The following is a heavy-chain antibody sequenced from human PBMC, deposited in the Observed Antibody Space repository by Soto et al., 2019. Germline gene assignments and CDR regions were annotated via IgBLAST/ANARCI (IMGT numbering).Heavy chain of an antibody. D-gene: IGHD3-22*01. CDR2: ISYDGSNK. J-gene: IGHJ4*02. V-gene: IGHV3-30*18. CDR1: GFTFSSYG. Sequence: GGSLRLSCAASGFTFSSYGMHWVRQAPGKGLEWVAVISYDGSNKYYADSVKGRFTISRDNSKNTLYLQMNSLRAEDTAVYYCAKVFGITMIVVVIISKQIRSTAEGQTDYWGQGTLVTVSS. CDR3: AKVFGITMIVVVIISKQIRSTAEGQTDY.